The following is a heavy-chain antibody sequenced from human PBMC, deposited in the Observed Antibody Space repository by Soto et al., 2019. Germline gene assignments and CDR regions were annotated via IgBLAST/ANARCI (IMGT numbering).Heavy chain of an antibody. CDR2: IIPIFGTA. J-gene: IGHJ1*01. V-gene: IGHV1-69*13. CDR3: ARLGYCSSTSCYKPPPTDDEYFQH. Sequence: ASVKVSCKASGGTFSSYAISWVRQAPGQGLEWMGGIIPIFGTANYAQKFQGRVTITADESTSTAYMELSSLRSEDTAVYYCARLGYCSSTSCYKPPPTDDEYFQHWGQGTLVTVSS. CDR1: GGTFSSYA. D-gene: IGHD2-2*02.